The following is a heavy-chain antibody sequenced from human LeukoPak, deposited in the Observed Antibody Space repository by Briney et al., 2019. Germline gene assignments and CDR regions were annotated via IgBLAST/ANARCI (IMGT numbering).Heavy chain of an antibody. J-gene: IGHJ4*02. V-gene: IGHV1-8*01. Sequence: GASVNVSCKASGYTFTSYDINWVRQATGQGLEWMGWMNPNSGNTGYAQKFQGRVTMTRNTSISTAYMELSSLRSEDTAVYYCARGGAYDFWSGYYTGQFHDYWGQGTLVTVSS. D-gene: IGHD3-3*01. CDR2: MNPNSGNT. CDR1: GYTFTSYD. CDR3: ARGGAYDFWSGYYTGQFHDY.